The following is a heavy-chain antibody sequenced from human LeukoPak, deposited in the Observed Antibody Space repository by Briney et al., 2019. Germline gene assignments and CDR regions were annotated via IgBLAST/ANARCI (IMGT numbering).Heavy chain of an antibody. CDR1: GGSVSSYY. V-gene: IGHV4-59*02. Sequence: SETLSLTCTVSGGSVSSYYWSWIRRPPGRGVEWIAYLSHSGSSDSNPSLTSRVTTLVDTSKNQFSLKLTSVTAADTAVYYCARARYANAWYAFDIWGHGTMVTVSS. J-gene: IGHJ3*02. D-gene: IGHD2-2*01. CDR3: ARARYANAWYAFDI. CDR2: LSHSGSS.